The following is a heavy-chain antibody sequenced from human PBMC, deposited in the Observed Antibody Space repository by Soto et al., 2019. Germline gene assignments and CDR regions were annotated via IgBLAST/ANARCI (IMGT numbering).Heavy chain of an antibody. J-gene: IGHJ4*02. Sequence: SETLSLTCTVSGGSISSSSYYWGWIRQPPGKGLEWIGSIYYSGSTYYNPSLKSRVTISVDTSMNQFSLKLSSVTAADTAVYYCATQKGALGYCSGGSCYAFDYWGQGTLVPVS. V-gene: IGHV4-39*01. D-gene: IGHD2-15*01. CDR2: IYYSGST. CDR3: ATQKGALGYCSGGSCYAFDY. CDR1: GGSISSSSYY.